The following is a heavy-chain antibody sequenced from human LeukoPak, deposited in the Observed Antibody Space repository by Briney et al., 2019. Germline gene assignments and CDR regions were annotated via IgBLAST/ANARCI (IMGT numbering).Heavy chain of an antibody. CDR2: INPETGGT. V-gene: IGHV1-2*02. D-gene: IGHD6-13*01. J-gene: IGHJ5*02. CDR1: GYTFTVNH. CDR3: ARGIAAANNWFDP. Sequence: ASVKVSCKASGYTFTVNHMYWVRQAPAQGLELMGWINPETGGTNYAQKFQGRVTMTTDTSTSTAYMELRSLRSDDTAVYYCARGIAAANNWFDPWGQGTLVTVSS.